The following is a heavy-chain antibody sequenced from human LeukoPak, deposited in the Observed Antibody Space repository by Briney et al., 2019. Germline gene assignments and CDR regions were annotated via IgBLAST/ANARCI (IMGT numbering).Heavy chain of an antibody. J-gene: IGHJ3*02. CDR1: GFTFSSYG. CDR2: ISYDGSNK. Sequence: PGRSLRLSCAASGFTFSSYGMHWVRQAPGKGLEWVAVISYDGSNKYYADSVKGRFTISRDNSKNTLYLQMNSLRAEDTAVYYCARDNYAAFDIWGQGTMVTVSS. V-gene: IGHV3-30*03. CDR3: ARDNYAAFDI. D-gene: IGHD4-11*01.